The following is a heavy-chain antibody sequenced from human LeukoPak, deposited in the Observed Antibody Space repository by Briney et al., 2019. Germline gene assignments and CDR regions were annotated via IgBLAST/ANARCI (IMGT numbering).Heavy chain of an antibody. CDR1: GFTFGDYA. J-gene: IGHJ4*02. CDR3: TRGDDFWSGYFFDY. Sequence: GGSLRLSCTASGFTFGDYAMSWVRQAPGKGLEWVGFIRSKAYGGTTEYAASVKGRFTISRDDSKSIAYLQMNSLKTEDTAVYYCTRGDDFWSGYFFDYWGQGTLVTVSS. D-gene: IGHD3-3*01. CDR2: IRSKAYGGTT. V-gene: IGHV3-49*04.